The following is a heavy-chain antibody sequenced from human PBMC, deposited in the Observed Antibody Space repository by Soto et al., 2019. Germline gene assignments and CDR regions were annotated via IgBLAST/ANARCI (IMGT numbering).Heavy chain of an antibody. V-gene: IGHV3-30-3*01. D-gene: IGHD1-1*01. Sequence: GGSLRLSCAASGFTFISYAMHWVRQAPGKGLEWVAVISYDGSNKYYADSVKGRFTISRDNSKNTLYLQMNSLRAEDTAVYYCASLKGLNEHEPPYYYGMDVWGQGTTVTVSS. CDR2: ISYDGSNK. J-gene: IGHJ6*02. CDR1: GFTFISYA. CDR3: ASLKGLNEHEPPYYYGMDV.